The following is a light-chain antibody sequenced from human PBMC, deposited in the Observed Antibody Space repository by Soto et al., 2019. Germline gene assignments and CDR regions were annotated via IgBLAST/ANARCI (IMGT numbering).Light chain of an antibody. Sequence: SQMAPPPSSLCPSVSDNVSITCQAKQSISSYLNWYQQKPGKAPKLLIYGASSWESGIPARFSGSGSGTDFTLTISSLQSEDLAIYYCQQNYKRPRPFGQGTKVHIK. V-gene: IGKV1-39*01. CDR3: QQNYKRPRP. J-gene: IGKJ1*01. CDR2: GAS. CDR1: QSISSY.